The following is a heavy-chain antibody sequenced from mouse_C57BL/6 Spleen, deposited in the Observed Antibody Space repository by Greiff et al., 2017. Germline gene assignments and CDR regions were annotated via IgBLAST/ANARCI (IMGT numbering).Heavy chain of an antibody. CDR1: GYTFTSYW. CDR2: IYPSDSET. Sequence: QVHVKQPGAELVRPGSSVKLSCKASGYTFTSYWMDWVKQRPGQGLEWIGNIYPSDSETHYNQKFKDKATLTVDKSSSTAYMQLSSLTSEDSAVYYCAREEADGYPFAYWGQGTLVTVTA. V-gene: IGHV1-61*01. D-gene: IGHD2-3*01. CDR3: AREEADGYPFAY. J-gene: IGHJ3*01.